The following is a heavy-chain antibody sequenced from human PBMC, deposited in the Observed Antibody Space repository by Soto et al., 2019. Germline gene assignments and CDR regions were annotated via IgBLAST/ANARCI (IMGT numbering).Heavy chain of an antibody. CDR2: INPSGGST. D-gene: IGHD2-2*01. J-gene: IGHJ4*02. V-gene: IGHV1-46*01. CDR3: ARGNIVVVPAALGAVFDY. Sequence: ASVKVSCKACGYTFTSYYMHWVRQAPGQGLEWMGIINPSGGSTSYAQKFQGRVTMTRDTSTSTVYMELSSLRSEDTAVYYCARGNIVVVPAALGAVFDYWGQGTLVTVSS. CDR1: GYTFTSYY.